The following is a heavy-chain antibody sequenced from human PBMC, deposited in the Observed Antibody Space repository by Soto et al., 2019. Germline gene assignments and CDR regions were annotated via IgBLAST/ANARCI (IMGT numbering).Heavy chain of an antibody. Sequence: QLQLQESGSELVKPSQTLSLTCAVSGGSISSGGYSWRWIRQPPGKGLEWIGYIYHSGSTYYNPSLKSRVTISVDRSKNQFSLKLSSVTAADTAVYYCARARSTSGMDVWGQGTTLTVSS. CDR1: GGSISSGGYS. CDR3: ARARSTSGMDV. V-gene: IGHV4-30-2*01. D-gene: IGHD2-2*01. J-gene: IGHJ6*02. CDR2: IYHSGST.